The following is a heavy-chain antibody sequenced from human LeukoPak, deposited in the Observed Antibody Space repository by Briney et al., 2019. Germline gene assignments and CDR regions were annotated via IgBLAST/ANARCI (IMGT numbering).Heavy chain of an antibody. J-gene: IGHJ4*02. CDR3: ARGYYYGSGSYSPVYYFDY. D-gene: IGHD3-10*01. Sequence: SVKVSCKASGGTFSSYAISWVRQAPGQGLEWMGGIIPIFGTANYAQKFQGRVTITTDESTSTAYMELSSLRSEDTAVYYCARGYYYGSGSYSPVYYFDYWGQGTLVTVSS. V-gene: IGHV1-69*05. CDR2: IIPIFGTA. CDR1: GGTFSSYA.